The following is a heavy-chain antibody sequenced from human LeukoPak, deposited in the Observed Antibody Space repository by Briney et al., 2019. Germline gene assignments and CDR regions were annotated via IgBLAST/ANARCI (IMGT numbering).Heavy chain of an antibody. CDR3: ARDSGSALDH. V-gene: IGHV1-2*02. CDR1: GYTFTGYY. J-gene: IGHJ4*02. Sequence: GASVKVSCKSSGYTFTGYYMHWMRQAPGQGLEWMGWINPNSGGTNYAQKFQGRVTMTRDTSISTGYMELSRLRSDDTAVYYCARDSGSALDHWAQGTLVTVSS. D-gene: IGHD1-26*01. CDR2: INPNSGGT.